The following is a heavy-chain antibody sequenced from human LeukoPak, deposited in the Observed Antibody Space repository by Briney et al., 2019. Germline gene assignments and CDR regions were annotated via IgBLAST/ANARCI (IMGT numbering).Heavy chain of an antibody. CDR3: ARAVAGSGSYQKGRYYFDY. D-gene: IGHD3-10*01. J-gene: IGHJ4*02. CDR2: INHSGST. Sequence: SETLSLTCAVYGGSFSGYYWSWIRQPPGKGLEWIGEINHSGSTNYNPSLKSRVTISVDTSKNQFSLKLSSVTAADTAVYYCARAVAGSGSYQKGRYYFDYWGQGTLVTVSS. V-gene: IGHV4-34*09. CDR1: GGSFSGYY.